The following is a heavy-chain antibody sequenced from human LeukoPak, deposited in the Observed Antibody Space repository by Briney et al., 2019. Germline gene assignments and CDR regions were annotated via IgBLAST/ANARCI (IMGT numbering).Heavy chain of an antibody. J-gene: IGHJ4*02. CDR3: ASYSNYYDSSGYYSPDY. D-gene: IGHD3-22*01. CDR1: GGSISSSNW. Sequence: PSETLSLTCAVSGGSISSSNWWSWVRQPPGKGLEWIGEIYHSGSTNYNPSLKSRVTISVDKSKNQFSLKLSSVTAADTAVYYCASYSNYYDSSGYYSPDYWGQGTLVTVSS. V-gene: IGHV4-4*02. CDR2: IYHSGST.